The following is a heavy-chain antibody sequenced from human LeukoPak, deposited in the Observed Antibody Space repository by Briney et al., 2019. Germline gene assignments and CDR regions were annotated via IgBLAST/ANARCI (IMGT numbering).Heavy chain of an antibody. D-gene: IGHD3-22*01. J-gene: IGHJ4*02. CDR1: GYTFTSYG. Sequence: ASVKVSCKASGYTFTSYGISWVRQAPGQGLEWMGWISAYNGNTNYAQKLQGRVTMTTDTSTSTAYMELRSLRSDDTAVYYCARDDACYYYDSIDYWGQGTLVTVSS. CDR2: ISAYNGNT. CDR3: ARDDACYYYDSIDY. V-gene: IGHV1-18*01.